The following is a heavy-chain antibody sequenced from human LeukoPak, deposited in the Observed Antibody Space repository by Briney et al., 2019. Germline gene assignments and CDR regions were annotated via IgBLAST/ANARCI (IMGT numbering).Heavy chain of an antibody. Sequence: GGSLRVSCVASGFRFSSYEMHWVRQAPGKGLEWLAYISSSGSTTYYADSVQGRFTISRDNAKNSLYLQMNSLRAEDTAVYYCARAPSHGSWSGCYYFDYWGQGTLATVSS. CDR1: GFRFSSYE. CDR2: ISSSGSTT. V-gene: IGHV3-48*03. J-gene: IGHJ4*02. D-gene: IGHD3-3*01. CDR3: ARAPSHGSWSGCYYFDY.